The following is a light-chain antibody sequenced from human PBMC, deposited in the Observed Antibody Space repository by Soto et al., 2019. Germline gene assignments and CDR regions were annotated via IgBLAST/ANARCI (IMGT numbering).Light chain of an antibody. V-gene: IGLV1-44*01. CDR1: NSNIGSNP. CDR3: ATWDDSLSGVV. Sequence: QPVLTQPPSASGTPGQRVTISCSGSNSNIGSNPVNWYQHFPGTAPKLLIYNSDQRPSGVPDRFSGSKSGTSASLAISGLQSEDEADYYCATWDDSLSGVVFGGGTKLNVL. CDR2: NSD. J-gene: IGLJ2*01.